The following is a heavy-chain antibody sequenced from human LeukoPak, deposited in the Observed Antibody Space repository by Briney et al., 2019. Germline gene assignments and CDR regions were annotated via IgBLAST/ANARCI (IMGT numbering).Heavy chain of an antibody. J-gene: IGHJ4*02. CDR2: ISPSGGSA. V-gene: IGHV1-46*01. CDR1: GYTFTNYQ. Sequence: GASVKVSCKASGYTFTNYQMHWVRQAPGQGLEWMGIISPSGGSATYAQKFQGRVTITADESTSTAYMELSSLRSEDTAVYYCARDMLPYYYDSSGFDYWGQGTLVTVSS. CDR3: ARDMLPYYYDSSGFDY. D-gene: IGHD3-22*01.